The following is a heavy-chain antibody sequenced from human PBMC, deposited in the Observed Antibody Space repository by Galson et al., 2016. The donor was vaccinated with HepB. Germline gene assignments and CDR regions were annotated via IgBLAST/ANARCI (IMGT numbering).Heavy chain of an antibody. J-gene: IGHJ3*02. V-gene: IGHV1-2*02. D-gene: IGHD1-26*01. CDR3: ARDRYSGSYYVGAFDI. CDR1: GYTFTGYY. Sequence: SVKVSCKASGYTFTGYYMHWVRQAPGQGLEWMGWINPDSGVTSYAQKFQGRVTMTRDTSISTVYMELSRLKSDDTAIYYCARDRYSGSYYVGAFDIWGQGTMVTDS. CDR2: INPDSGVT.